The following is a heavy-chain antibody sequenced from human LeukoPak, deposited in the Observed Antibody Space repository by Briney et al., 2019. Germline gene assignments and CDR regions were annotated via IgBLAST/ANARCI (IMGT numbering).Heavy chain of an antibody. Sequence: PGGSLRLSCAASGFTFSSYAMSWVRQAPGKGLEWVSGISSSGGSTYYADSVKGRFTISRDNSKNTLYLQMNSLRSEDTAVYYCARVQTGGPDYWGQGTLVTVSS. J-gene: IGHJ4*02. CDR1: GFTFSSYA. D-gene: IGHD1-14*01. CDR3: ARVQTGGPDY. V-gene: IGHV3-23*01. CDR2: ISSSGGST.